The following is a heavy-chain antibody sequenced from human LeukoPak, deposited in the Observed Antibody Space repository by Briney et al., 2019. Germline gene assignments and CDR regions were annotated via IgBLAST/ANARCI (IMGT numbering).Heavy chain of an antibody. CDR1: GGSISSGGYY. V-gene: IGHV4-31*03. D-gene: IGHD6-6*01. CDR3: ARDDEYSSSEGYYYMDV. Sequence: PSQTLSLTCTVSGGSISSGGYYWSWIRQHPGKGLEWIGYIYYSGSTYYNPSLKSRVTISVDTSKNQFSLKLSSVTAADTAVYYCARDDEYSSSEGYYYMDVWGKGTTVTVSS. CDR2: IYYSGST. J-gene: IGHJ6*03.